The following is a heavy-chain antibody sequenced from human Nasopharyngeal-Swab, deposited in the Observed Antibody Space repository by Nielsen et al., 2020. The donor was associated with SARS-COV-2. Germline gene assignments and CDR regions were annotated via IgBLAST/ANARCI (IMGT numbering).Heavy chain of an antibody. CDR3: ARESIAVAGGGDY. D-gene: IGHD6-19*01. CDR2: IKQDGSEK. V-gene: IGHV3-7*01. CDR1: GFTFSNAW. Sequence: GGSLRLSCAASGFTFSNAWMSWVRQAPGKGLEWVANIKQDGSEKYYVDSVKGRFTISRDNAKNSLYLQMNSLRAEDTAVYYCARESIAVAGGGDYWGQGTLVTVSS. J-gene: IGHJ4*02.